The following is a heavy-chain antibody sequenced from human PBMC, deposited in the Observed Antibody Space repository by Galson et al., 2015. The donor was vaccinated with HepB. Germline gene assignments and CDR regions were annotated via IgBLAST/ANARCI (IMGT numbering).Heavy chain of an antibody. D-gene: IGHD1-26*01. J-gene: IGHJ3*02. Sequence: SVKVSCKASGYTFTSYDINWVRQATGQGLEWMGWMNPNSGNTGYAQKFQGRVTMTRNTSISTAYMELSSLRSEDKAVYYCARWGRGSYDAFDIWGQGTMVTVSS. CDR1: GYTFTSYD. CDR2: MNPNSGNT. CDR3: ARWGRGSYDAFDI. V-gene: IGHV1-8*01.